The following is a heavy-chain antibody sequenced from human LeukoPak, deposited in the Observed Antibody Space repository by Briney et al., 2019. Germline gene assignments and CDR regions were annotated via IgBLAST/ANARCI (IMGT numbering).Heavy chain of an antibody. CDR1: GGTFSSYA. D-gene: IGHD3-16*02. Sequence: SVKVSCKASGGTFSSYAISWVRQAPGQGLEWMGGIIPIFGTANYAQKFQGRVTITTDESTSTAYMELSSLRSEDTAVYYCARVPYDYVWGSYRLGPLWYWGQGTLVTVSS. CDR2: IIPIFGTA. CDR3: ARVPYDYVWGSYRLGPLWY. J-gene: IGHJ4*02. V-gene: IGHV1-69*05.